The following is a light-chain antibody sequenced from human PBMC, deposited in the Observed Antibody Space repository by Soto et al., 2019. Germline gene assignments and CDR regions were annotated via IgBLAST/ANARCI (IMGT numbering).Light chain of an antibody. V-gene: IGKV3-15*01. CDR3: QQYNNWHPIT. Sequence: EIVLTQSPATLSLSPGGSATISCRASQSVTSNLAWYQQKPGQAPRLLIYGASTRANGIPARFSGSVSGTEFTLTIRSLQSEDFAVYFCQQYNNWHPITFGQGTRLEIK. CDR1: QSVTSN. J-gene: IGKJ5*01. CDR2: GAS.